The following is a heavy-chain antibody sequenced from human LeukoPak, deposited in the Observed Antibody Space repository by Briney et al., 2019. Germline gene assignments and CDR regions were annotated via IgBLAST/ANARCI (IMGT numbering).Heavy chain of an antibody. V-gene: IGHV4-34*01. CDR1: GGSFSGYY. CDR3: ARAPTMVDAADAFDI. J-gene: IGHJ3*02. D-gene: IGHD4/OR15-4a*01. Sequence: SETQSLTCAVYGGSFSGYYWSWIRQPPGKGLEWIGEINHSGSTYYNPSLKSRVTISVDTSKNQFSLKLSSVTAADTAVYYCARAPTMVDAADAFDIWGQGTMVTVSS. CDR2: INHSGST.